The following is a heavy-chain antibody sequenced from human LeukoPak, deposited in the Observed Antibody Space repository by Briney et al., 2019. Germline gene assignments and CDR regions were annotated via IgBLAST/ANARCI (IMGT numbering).Heavy chain of an antibody. CDR2: VYYTGST. Sequence: SETLSLTCSVSGGSVSSYYWSWIRQPPGKGLEWIGYVYYTGSTNYNPSLKSRVTMFEDKSKNQFSLRLYSVNVADTAVYYCARHFAYSSSSYFDYWGQGSLVTVSS. J-gene: IGHJ4*02. D-gene: IGHD6-6*01. CDR3: ARHFAYSSSSYFDY. CDR1: GGSVSSYY. V-gene: IGHV4-59*08.